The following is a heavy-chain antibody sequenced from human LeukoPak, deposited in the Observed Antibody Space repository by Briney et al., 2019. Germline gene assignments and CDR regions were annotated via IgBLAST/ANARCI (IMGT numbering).Heavy chain of an antibody. V-gene: IGHV1-8*01. CDR2: MNPNSGNT. J-gene: IGHJ4*02. CDR3: ARAGPMITFGGIIVRRRYFDY. CDR1: GYTFTSYD. Sequence: ASVKVSCKASGYTFTSYDINWVRQATGQGLERMGWMNPNSGNTGYAQKFQGRVTMTRNTSISTAYMELSSLRSEDTAVYYCARAGPMITFGGIIVRRRYFDYWGQGTLVTVSS. D-gene: IGHD3-16*02.